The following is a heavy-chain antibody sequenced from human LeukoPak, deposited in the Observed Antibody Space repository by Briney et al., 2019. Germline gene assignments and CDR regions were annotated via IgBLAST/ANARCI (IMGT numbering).Heavy chain of an antibody. CDR3: ARVSAPGTSGWYFGY. CDR1: GFTFSSCG. Sequence: GGTLRLSCAASGFTFSSCGFNWIRHAQRPGQDLDSYISTSSNRIDYADSVKGRFTMSRDNAKNLLYLQMNSLRDEDTAMYYCARVSAPGTSGWYFGYWGQGTLVTVSS. V-gene: IGHV3-48*02. CDR2: ISTSSNRI. D-gene: IGHD6-19*01. J-gene: IGHJ4*02.